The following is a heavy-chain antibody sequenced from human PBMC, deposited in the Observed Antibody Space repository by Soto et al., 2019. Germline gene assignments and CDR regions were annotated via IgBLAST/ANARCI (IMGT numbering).Heavy chain of an antibody. CDR1: GLRFDVYA. CDR2: ISWNSGNI. D-gene: IGHD2-2*02. Sequence: EVQLVESGGGLVQPGRSLRLSCAASGLRFDVYAMHWVRQVPGKGLEWVAGISWNSGNIGYADSVEGRFTISRDDAKSYLYVKLNSLRAEDTALYYCAEDIALKGVAAIKRFVFDSWGQGTLVTVSS. V-gene: IGHV3-9*01. J-gene: IGHJ4*02. CDR3: AEDIALKGVAAIKRFVFDS.